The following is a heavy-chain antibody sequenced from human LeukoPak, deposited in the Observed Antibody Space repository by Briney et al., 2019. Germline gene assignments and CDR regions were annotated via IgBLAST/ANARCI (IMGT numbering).Heavy chain of an antibody. CDR2: INHSGST. J-gene: IGHJ4*02. Sequence: SETLSLTCAVYGGSFSGYYWSWIRQPPGKGQEWIGEINHSGSTNYNPSLKSRVTISVDTSKNQFSLKLSSVTAADTAVYYCARSPRGWYQEALDYWGQGTLLTVSS. CDR3: ARSPRGWYQEALDY. V-gene: IGHV4-34*01. D-gene: IGHD6-19*01. CDR1: GGSFSGYY.